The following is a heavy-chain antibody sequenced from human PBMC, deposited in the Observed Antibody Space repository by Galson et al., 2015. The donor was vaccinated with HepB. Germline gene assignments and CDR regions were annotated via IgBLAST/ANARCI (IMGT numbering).Heavy chain of an antibody. Sequence: SVKVSCKASGYAFTSYGIAWVRQAPGQGLEWVGWISAYNGNTDYAQKFQGRVIMTRDTFTSTAYMELRSLRSDDTAVYYCARGGVLRPDYYYYYMDVWGRGTTVTVSS. CDR2: ISAYNGNT. CDR3: ARGGVLRPDYYYYYMDV. J-gene: IGHJ6*03. V-gene: IGHV1-18*01. D-gene: IGHD2/OR15-2a*01. CDR1: GYAFTSYG.